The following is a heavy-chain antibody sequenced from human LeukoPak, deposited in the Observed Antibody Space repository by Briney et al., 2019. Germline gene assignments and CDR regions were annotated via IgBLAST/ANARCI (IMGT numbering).Heavy chain of an antibody. CDR2: IDPSDSYT. J-gene: IGHJ4*02. V-gene: IGHV5-10-1*01. Sequence: GESLKISCKGSGYSFTSYWINRVRQMPGKGLEWMGRIDPSDSYTNYSPSFQGHVTMSADKSISTAYLQWSSLKASDTAMYFCARQEHSSSSDFDYWGQGTLVTVSS. D-gene: IGHD6-13*01. CDR3: ARQEHSSSSDFDY. CDR1: GYSFTSYW.